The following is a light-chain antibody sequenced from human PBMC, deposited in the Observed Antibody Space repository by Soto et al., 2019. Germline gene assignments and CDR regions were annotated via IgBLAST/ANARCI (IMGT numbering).Light chain of an antibody. CDR3: GTWDSNAHTV. CDR1: SGHSSYI. Sequence: QPVLTQSSSASASLGSSVKLTCTLSSGHSSYIIGWHQQQPGKAPRYLMKLEGSGSYNKGSGVPDRFSGSSSGADRYLPISNRQSEDEADYYCGTWDSNAHTVFGGGTKQTVL. CDR2: LEGSGSY. J-gene: IGLJ3*02. V-gene: IGLV4-60*03.